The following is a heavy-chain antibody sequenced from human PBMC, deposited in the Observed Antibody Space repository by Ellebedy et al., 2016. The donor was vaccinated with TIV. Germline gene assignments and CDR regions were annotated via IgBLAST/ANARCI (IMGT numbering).Heavy chain of an antibody. J-gene: IGHJ6*02. CDR3: GTPPGEGARYINDV. V-gene: IGHV3-33*07. CDR2: IWYDGTNK. CDR1: GFSFSDYA. D-gene: IGHD4-11*01. Sequence: GGSLRLSXAAPGFSFSDYAMFWVRQAPGIGLEWVALIWYDGTNKNYADSVKGRFTISRDNSKNTLYLQMNSLRVEDTAVYYCGTPPGEGARYINDVWGQGAMVTVS.